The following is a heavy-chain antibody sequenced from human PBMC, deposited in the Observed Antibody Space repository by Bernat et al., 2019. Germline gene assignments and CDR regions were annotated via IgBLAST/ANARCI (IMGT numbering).Heavy chain of an antibody. V-gene: IGHV3-30*18. CDR2: ISHDRNTL. CDR1: GFTFSSFG. CDR3: AKDSLYSSGWYGVGD. J-gene: IGHJ4*02. Sequence: QVHLVESGGGVVQPGRSLRLSCAASGFTFSSFGMHLVRQAPGKGLEWVAAISHDRNTLYYADSVKGPFTISTGDSKNTLYLQLDSLRAEDTAMYYCAKDSLYSSGWYGVGDWGQGTLVTVAS. D-gene: IGHD6-19*01.